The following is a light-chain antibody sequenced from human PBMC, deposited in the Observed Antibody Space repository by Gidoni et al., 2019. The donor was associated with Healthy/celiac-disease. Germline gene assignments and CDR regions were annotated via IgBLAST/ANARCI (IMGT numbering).Light chain of an antibody. CDR1: QSISSY. CDR3: QQSYSTPPGVT. Sequence: DIQMTQSPPSLSASVGDRVTITCRASQSISSYLNWYQQKPGKAPKLLIYAASSLQSGVPSRFSGSGSGTDFTLTISSLQPEDFATYYCQQSYSTPPGVTFGGGTKVEIK. CDR2: AAS. V-gene: IGKV1-39*01. J-gene: IGKJ4*01.